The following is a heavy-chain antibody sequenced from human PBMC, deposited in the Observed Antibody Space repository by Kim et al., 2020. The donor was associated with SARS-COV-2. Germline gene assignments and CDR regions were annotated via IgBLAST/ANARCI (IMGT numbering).Heavy chain of an antibody. V-gene: IGHV3-23*01. D-gene: IGHD1-26*01. CDR3: ASGQVAD. J-gene: IGHJ4*01. Sequence: GGSLRLSCAASGFTFNSHDMSWFRQAPGKGLEWVSYIAPSGATFYADSVKGRFTISGDTSKNTVSLQMTSLCAEDTAVYYCASGQVADWGHGTLVTVSP. CDR1: GFTFNSHD. CDR2: IAPSGAT.